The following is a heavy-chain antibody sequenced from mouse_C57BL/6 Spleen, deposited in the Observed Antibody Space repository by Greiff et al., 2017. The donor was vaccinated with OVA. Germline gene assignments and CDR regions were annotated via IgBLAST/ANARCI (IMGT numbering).Heavy chain of an antibody. CDR2: IRSKSNNYAT. D-gene: IGHD2-1*01. J-gene: IGHJ1*03. CDR1: GFSFNTYA. CDR3: VRRGNPWYFDV. V-gene: IGHV10-1*01. Sequence: EVKLMESGGGLVQPKGSLKLSCAASGFSFNTYAMNWVRQAPGKGLEWVARIRSKSNNYATYYADSVKDRFTISRDDSESMLYLQMNNLKTEDTAMYYCVRRGNPWYFDVWGTGTTVTVSS.